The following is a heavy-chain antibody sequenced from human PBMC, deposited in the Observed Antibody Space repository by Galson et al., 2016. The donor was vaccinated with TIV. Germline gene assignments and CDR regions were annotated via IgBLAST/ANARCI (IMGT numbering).Heavy chain of an antibody. CDR1: GFSLSTSGVA. CDR3: AHRRSVASAVLVAFEI. D-gene: IGHD2-2*01. CDR2: IYWDDDK. Sequence: VKPTQTLTLTCTFSGFSLSTSGVAVVWIRQPPGKALEWLALIYWDDDKRYRPSLKSRLTITKDTPKNQVLLTLTNLDPEDTATYYCAHRRSVASAVLVAFEIWGPGTVVPVSS. V-gene: IGHV2-5*02. J-gene: IGHJ3*02.